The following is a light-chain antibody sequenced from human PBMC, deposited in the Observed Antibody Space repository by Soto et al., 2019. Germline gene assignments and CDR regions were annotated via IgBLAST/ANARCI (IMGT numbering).Light chain of an antibody. V-gene: IGKV1-9*01. J-gene: IGKJ4*01. CDR3: QQYNSYSPLT. CDR1: QGISSN. Sequence: DIQLTQSPSFLSASVGDRVTITCRASQGISSNLAWYQQKPGKAPKLLIYDASSLESGVPSRFSGSGSGTEFTLTISSLQPDDFATYYCQQYNSYSPLTFGGGTKVDIK. CDR2: DAS.